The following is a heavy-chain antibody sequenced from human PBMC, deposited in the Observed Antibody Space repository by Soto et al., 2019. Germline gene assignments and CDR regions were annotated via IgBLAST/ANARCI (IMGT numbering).Heavy chain of an antibody. Sequence: EVQLVESGGGLVKPGGSLRLSCAASGFTFSSYSMNWVRQAPGKGLEWVSSISSSSSYIYYADSVKGRFTISRDNAMNPLYLHMNSQRAEDTAVYYCARGGSGYRFDYWGQGTLVPVAS. CDR3: ARGGSGYRFDY. D-gene: IGHD5-18*01. CDR2: ISSSSSYI. V-gene: IGHV3-21*06. CDR1: GFTFSSYS. J-gene: IGHJ4*02.